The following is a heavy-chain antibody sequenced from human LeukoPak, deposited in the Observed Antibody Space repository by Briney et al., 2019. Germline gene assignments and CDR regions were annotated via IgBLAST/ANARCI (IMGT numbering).Heavy chain of an antibody. V-gene: IGHV3-7*01. J-gene: IGHJ4*02. CDR2: IKQDGSDK. D-gene: IGHD3-10*01. CDR3: ARDYSASGAHDY. CDR1: GFTFSSYW. Sequence: GGSLRLSCAASGFTFSSYWMNWVRQAPGKGLEWVANIKQDGSDKYYVDSVKGRFTISRDNAKNSLYLRMNSLRAEDTAVYYCARDYSASGAHDYWGQGTLVTVSS.